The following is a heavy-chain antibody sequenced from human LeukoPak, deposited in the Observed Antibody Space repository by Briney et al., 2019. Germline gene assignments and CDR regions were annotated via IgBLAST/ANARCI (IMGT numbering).Heavy chain of an antibody. Sequence: GGSPRLSCEASGFTFSSYAMSWVRQAPGKGLEWVSAISGSGGSTYYADSVKGRFTISRDNSKNTLYLQMNSLGAEDTAVYYCANDWDPYYYYYMDVWGKGTTVTVSS. V-gene: IGHV3-23*01. CDR2: ISGSGGST. J-gene: IGHJ6*03. D-gene: IGHD1-26*01. CDR1: GFTFSSYA. CDR3: ANDWDPYYYYYMDV.